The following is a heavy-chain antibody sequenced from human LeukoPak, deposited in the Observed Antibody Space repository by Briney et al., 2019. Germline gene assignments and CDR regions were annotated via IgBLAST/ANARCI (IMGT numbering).Heavy chain of an antibody. D-gene: IGHD6-13*01. CDR2: MSYDGNNK. CDR1: GFTFSNHG. V-gene: IGHV3-30*18. CDR3: AKDQGYSSSWYTFDI. J-gene: IGHJ3*02. Sequence: PGGSLRLSCAASGFTFSNHGMHWVRQAPGKGLEWVAVMSYDGNNKYYADSVKGRFTISRDNSKNTLYLQMNSLRAEDTAVYYCAKDQGYSSSWYTFDIWGQGTMVTVSS.